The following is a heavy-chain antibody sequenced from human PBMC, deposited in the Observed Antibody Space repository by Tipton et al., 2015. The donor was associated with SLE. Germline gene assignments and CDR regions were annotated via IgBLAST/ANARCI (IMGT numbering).Heavy chain of an antibody. D-gene: IGHD5-24*01. V-gene: IGHV4-31*03. J-gene: IGHJ3*02. CDR2: IYYSGST. CDR1: GGSISSGGYY. Sequence: TLSLTCTVSGGSISSGGYYWRWIRQHPGKGLEWIGYIYYSGSTYYNPSLKSRVTISLDTSRHQFSLRLASVTAADTAVYYCARVGLITPDAFDIWGEGTMVTVSS. CDR3: ARVGLITPDAFDI.